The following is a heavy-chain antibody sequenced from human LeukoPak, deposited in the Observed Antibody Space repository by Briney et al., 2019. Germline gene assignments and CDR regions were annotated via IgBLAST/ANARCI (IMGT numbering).Heavy chain of an antibody. CDR2: IIPLFGTA. CDR1: GGTFNSYA. Sequence: SVKVSCKASGGTFNSYAISWVRQAPGQGLEWMGGIIPLFGTANYAQEFQGRVTFTTDESASTAYMEVGSLRSEDTAVYYCASGSLGDGYGVGDHYQYMDVWGKGTTVTVSS. J-gene: IGHJ6*03. CDR3: ASGSLGDGYGVGDHYQYMDV. D-gene: IGHD5-24*01. V-gene: IGHV1-69*05.